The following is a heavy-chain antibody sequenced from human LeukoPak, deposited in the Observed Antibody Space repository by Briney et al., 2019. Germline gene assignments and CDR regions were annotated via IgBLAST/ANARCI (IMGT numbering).Heavy chain of an antibody. J-gene: IGHJ4*02. CDR1: GFTFSTYN. Sequence: PGGSLRLSCVVSGFTFSTYNMNWVRQAPGKGLEWVSSISTGRSYIYYADSVTGRFTISRDNAKNSLYLQMNSLRAEDTAVYYCARGGGSGWYLDYWGQGTLVTVSS. CDR3: ARGGGSGWYLDY. D-gene: IGHD6-19*01. CDR2: ISTGRSYI. V-gene: IGHV3-21*01.